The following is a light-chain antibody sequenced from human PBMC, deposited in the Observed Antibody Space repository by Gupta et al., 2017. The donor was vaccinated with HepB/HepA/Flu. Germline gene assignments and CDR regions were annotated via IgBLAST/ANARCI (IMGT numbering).Light chain of an antibody. CDR2: GAS. Sequence: IVLTQSPGTLSLSPGERATLSCRASQTIRNNYVAWYQQKPGQAPRLLIYGASSRAIGVPGRFSGSGSGPDFTLIIKRLEPEDSALYYCQQYSTSGLTFGGGTKVEI. CDR1: QTIRNNY. V-gene: IGKV3-20*01. J-gene: IGKJ4*01. CDR3: QQYSTSGLT.